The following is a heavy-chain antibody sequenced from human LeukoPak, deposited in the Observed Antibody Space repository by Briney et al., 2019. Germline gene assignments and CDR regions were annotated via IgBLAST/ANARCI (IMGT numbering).Heavy chain of an antibody. CDR2: IIPIFGTA. V-gene: IGHV1-69*13. D-gene: IGHD3-22*01. CDR3: ARVGFDDSSGSQGALDY. J-gene: IGHJ4*02. CDR1: GYTLTELS. Sequence: ASVKVSCKVSGYTLTELSMHWVRQAPGQGLEWMGGIIPIFGTANYAQKFQGRVTITADESTSTAYMELSSLRSEDTAVYYCARVGFDDSSGSQGALDYWGQGTLVTVSS.